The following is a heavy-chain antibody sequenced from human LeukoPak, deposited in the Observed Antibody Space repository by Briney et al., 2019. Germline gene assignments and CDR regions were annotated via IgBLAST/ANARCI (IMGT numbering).Heavy chain of an antibody. CDR1: GFTFSGYA. Sequence: PGGSPRLSCAVSGFTFSGYALHWVRQAPGKGLEWVAVKSYDGSNKYYAESVKGRFTISRDKSKNTLFLQMNSLRTDDTAVYYCVRGVGVSRFNYLDSWGQGTLVTVSS. J-gene: IGHJ4*02. CDR3: VRGVGVSRFNYLDS. CDR2: KSYDGSNK. V-gene: IGHV3-30-3*01. D-gene: IGHD6-13*01.